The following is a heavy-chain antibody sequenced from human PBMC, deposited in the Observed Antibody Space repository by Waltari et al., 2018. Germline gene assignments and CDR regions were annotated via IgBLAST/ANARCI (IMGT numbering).Heavy chain of an antibody. V-gene: IGHV3-72*01. CDR2: TRDKANGHTT. Sequence: EVQLVESGGGLVQPGGSRSLACAAAGFLFTYPYRDWIRQAPGKGLGWVARTRDKANGHTTEYVASVKGRFTVSRDDSKNSVYLQMNSLKTEDTALYYCVRSKAGAGNFDYWGQGTLVTVSS. J-gene: IGHJ4*02. D-gene: IGHD1-26*01. CDR3: VRSKAGAGNFDY. CDR1: GFLFTYPY.